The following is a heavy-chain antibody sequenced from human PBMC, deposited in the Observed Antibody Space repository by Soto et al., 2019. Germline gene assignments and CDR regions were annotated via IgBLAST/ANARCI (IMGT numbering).Heavy chain of an antibody. V-gene: IGHV5-51*01. CDR1: GYSFTSYW. Sequence: PGEARQLSCKGSGYSFTSYWFGWVRQMPGKGLEGMGIIYPGDSDTRYSPSLQRQDTISADKSISTAFLQWSSLKASDTAMYYCVSAACGGDSYSGRSNAFDIWGQGTMDTVS. J-gene: IGHJ3*02. D-gene: IGHD2-21*02. CDR3: VSAACGGDSYSGRSNAFDI. CDR2: IYPGDSDT.